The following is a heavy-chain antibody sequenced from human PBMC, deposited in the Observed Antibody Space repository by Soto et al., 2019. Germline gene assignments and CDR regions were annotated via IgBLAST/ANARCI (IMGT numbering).Heavy chain of an antibody. Sequence: GASVKVSCKASGYTFTSYYMHWVRQAPGQGLEWMGIINPSGGSTSYAQKFQGRFTISRDNAKNSLYLQMNSLRDEDTAVYYCARDAPPLAYYYDPNWFDPWGQGTLLTVSS. J-gene: IGHJ5*02. D-gene: IGHD3-22*01. CDR3: ARDAPPLAYYYDPNWFDP. V-gene: IGHV1-46*01. CDR1: GYTFTSYY. CDR2: INPSGGST.